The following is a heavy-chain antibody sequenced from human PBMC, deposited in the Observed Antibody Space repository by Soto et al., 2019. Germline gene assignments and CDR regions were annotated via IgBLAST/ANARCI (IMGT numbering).Heavy chain of an antibody. CDR2: VSSTGSS. V-gene: IGHV4-4*07. CDR1: GGSISNYY. CDR3: ARWAYGVPASNWFDP. Sequence: SETLSLTCTVSGGSISNYYWSWIRQSAEKRLEWIGRVSSTGSSYYNPSLKSRVTISVDTSKNQFSLKLSSVTAADTAVYYCARWAYGVPASNWFDPWGQGTLVTVSS. D-gene: IGHD4-17*01. J-gene: IGHJ5*02.